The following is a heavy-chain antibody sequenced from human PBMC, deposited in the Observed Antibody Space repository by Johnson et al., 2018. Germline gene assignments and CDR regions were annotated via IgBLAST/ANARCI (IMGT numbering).Heavy chain of an antibody. J-gene: IGHJ1*01. CDR3: AGADYGDDSGYFQH. Sequence: VQLLESGGGVVQPGRSLRLSCAASGFTFSSYAMHWVRQAPGKGLEWVAVISHDGTSKYYADSVKGRFIISRDKSKNTLYLQMNSLRAEDTAVYYCAGADYGDDSGYFQHWGQGTLVTVSS. D-gene: IGHD4-17*01. V-gene: IGHV3-30-3*01. CDR1: GFTFSSYA. CDR2: ISHDGTSK.